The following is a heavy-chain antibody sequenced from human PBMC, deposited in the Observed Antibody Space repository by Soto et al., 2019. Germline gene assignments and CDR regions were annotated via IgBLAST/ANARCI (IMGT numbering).Heavy chain of an antibody. CDR2: ISYDGSNK. J-gene: IGHJ4*02. CDR1: GFTFSSYA. D-gene: IGHD5-12*01. Sequence: QVQLVESWGGGVQPGRSLRLSCAASGFTFSSYAMHWVRQAPGKGLEWVAVISYDGSNKYYADSVKGRFTISRDNSKKTLYLQINSLRAEDTAEYYCASARYNLDIMLFDYWGQGTMVTVSS. CDR3: ASARYNLDIMLFDY. V-gene: IGHV3-30-3*01.